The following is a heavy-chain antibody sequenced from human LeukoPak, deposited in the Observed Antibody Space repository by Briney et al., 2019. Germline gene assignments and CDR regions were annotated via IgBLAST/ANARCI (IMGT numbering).Heavy chain of an antibody. CDR2: INTDGRTT. D-gene: IGHD3-10*01. Sequence: GGSLRLSCVASGFTFSSTWMHWVRQAPGKGLVWVSRINTDGRTTSYAESVKGRFTISRDNAKNTVYLQMNSLRAEDTAVYYCTRDFLHGGVWGQGTLVTVSS. CDR3: TRDFLHGGV. CDR1: GFTFSSTW. V-gene: IGHV3-74*01. J-gene: IGHJ4*02.